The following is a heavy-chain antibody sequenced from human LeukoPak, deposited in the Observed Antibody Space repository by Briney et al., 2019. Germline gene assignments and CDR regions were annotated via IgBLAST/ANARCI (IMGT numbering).Heavy chain of an antibody. D-gene: IGHD3-22*01. CDR3: ARVAYDSSGYYTTDFDY. Sequence: GASVKVSCKASGYTFTGYYMHWVRQAPGQGLEWMGWINPNSGGTNYAQKFQGRVTMTEDTSTDTAYMALSSLRSEDTAVYYCARVAYDSSGYYTTDFDYWGQGTLVTVSS. CDR2: INPNSGGT. CDR1: GYTFTGYY. V-gene: IGHV1-2*02. J-gene: IGHJ4*02.